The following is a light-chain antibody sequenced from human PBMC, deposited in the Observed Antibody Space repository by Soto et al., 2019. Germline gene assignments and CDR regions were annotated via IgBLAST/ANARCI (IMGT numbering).Light chain of an antibody. Sequence: QSALTQPRSVSGSPGQAVTISCTGTSSDVGGYNYVSWYQQHPGKAPKLMIYDVSKRPSGVPDRFSGSKSGNTASLTISWLQAEDEADYYSCSYAGSNTYVVFGGGTKQTVL. CDR2: DVS. CDR1: SSDVGGYNY. CDR3: CSYAGSNTYVV. V-gene: IGLV2-11*01. J-gene: IGLJ2*01.